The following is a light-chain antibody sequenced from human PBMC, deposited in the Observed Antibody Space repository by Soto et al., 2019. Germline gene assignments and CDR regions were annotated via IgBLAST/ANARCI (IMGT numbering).Light chain of an antibody. V-gene: IGKV1-12*01. CDR1: QDISNW. J-gene: IGKJ4*01. Sequence: DIQMTQSPSSVSASVGDRVTSTCRASQDISNWLAWYQQKPGKAPTLLIYVASNLQSGVPSRFSGSGSGTDFSLTISSLQPEDVATYFCQQAKSFPRTFGGGTKVDIK. CDR2: VAS. CDR3: QQAKSFPRT.